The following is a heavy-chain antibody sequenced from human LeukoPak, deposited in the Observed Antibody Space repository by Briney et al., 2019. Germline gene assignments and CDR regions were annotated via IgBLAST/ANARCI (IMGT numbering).Heavy chain of an antibody. J-gene: IGHJ5*02. D-gene: IGHD3-10*01. V-gene: IGHV4-34*01. CDR2: INHSGST. CDR3: ARGKYYYGSGRRGWFDP. CDR1: GGSFSGYY. Sequence: PSETLSLTCAVYGGSFSGYYWSWIRQPPGKGLEWIGEINHSGSTSYNPSLKSRVTISVDTSKNPFSLKLSSVTAADTAVYYCARGKYYYGSGRRGWFDPWGQGTLVTVSS.